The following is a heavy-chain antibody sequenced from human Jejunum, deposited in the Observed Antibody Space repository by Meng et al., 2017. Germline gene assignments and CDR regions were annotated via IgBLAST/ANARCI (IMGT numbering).Heavy chain of an antibody. CDR1: GFSLSTSGVG. V-gene: IGHV2-5*02. Sequence: IHLNGARPLLVKPTQTLQRTCIFLGFSLSTSGVGVGWIRQPPGKALECLALIYWDDDKRYNPSLKNRLTVTKDTSKNQVVLTMTNMDLVDTATYYCAHRLAYSSNYNVGWFDPWGQGTLVTVSS. J-gene: IGHJ5*02. CDR3: AHRLAYSSNYNVGWFDP. CDR2: IYWDDDK. D-gene: IGHD6-13*01.